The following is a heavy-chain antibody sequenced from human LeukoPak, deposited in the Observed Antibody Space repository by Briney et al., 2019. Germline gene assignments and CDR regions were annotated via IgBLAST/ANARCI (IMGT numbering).Heavy chain of an antibody. CDR2: MDPNSGKT. CDR3: ARSELAYDYFDY. D-gene: IGHD5-12*01. J-gene: IGHJ4*02. CDR1: GYIFTSYD. V-gene: IGHV1-8*02. Sequence: ASVKVSCKTSGYIFTSYDINWVRQATGQGLEWMGWMDPNSGKTGYAQKFQGRVTMTRNTSISTAYMELSRLRSDDTAVYYCARSELAYDYFDYWGQGTLVTVSS.